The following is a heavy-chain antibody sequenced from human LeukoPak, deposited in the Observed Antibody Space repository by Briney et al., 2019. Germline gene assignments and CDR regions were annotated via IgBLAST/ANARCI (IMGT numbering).Heavy chain of an antibody. V-gene: IGHV3-53*04. CDR1: GFTVSSNY. CDR2: IYSGGST. CDR3: ARDGPYPY. Sequence: GGSLRLSCAASGFTVSSNYMSWVRQAPGKGLEWVLVIYSGGSTYHADSVKGRFPISRHNSKNTLYLQMNSLRAEDTAVYYCARDGPYPYWGQGTLVTVSS. J-gene: IGHJ4*02.